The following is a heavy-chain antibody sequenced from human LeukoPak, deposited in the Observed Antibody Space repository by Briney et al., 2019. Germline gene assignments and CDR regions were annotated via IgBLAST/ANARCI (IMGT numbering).Heavy chain of an antibody. V-gene: IGHV3-23*01. D-gene: IGHD3-22*01. CDR2: ISGSGGST. Sequence: GGSLRLSCAASGFTFSSYAMSWVRQAPGKGLEWVSTISGSGGSTYYADSVKGRFTISRDNAKNSLYLQMNSLRAEDTAVYYCARDPRYYYDSSGYYFDYWGQGTLVTVSS. CDR3: ARDPRYYYDSSGYYFDY. CDR1: GFTFSSYA. J-gene: IGHJ4*02.